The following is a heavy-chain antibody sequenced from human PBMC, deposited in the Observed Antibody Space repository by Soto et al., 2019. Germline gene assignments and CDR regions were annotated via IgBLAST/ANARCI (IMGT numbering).Heavy chain of an antibody. V-gene: IGHV3-48*02. CDR1: GFTFSSYS. J-gene: IGHJ6*02. D-gene: IGHD5-18*01. CDR2: ISSSSNTI. CDR3: AREGIQLYPRGGMDV. Sequence: LRLSCAASGFTFSSYSMNWVRQAPGKGLEWVSYISSSSNTIYYADSVRGRFTVSRDNAKNSLYLQMNSLRDEDTAVYYCAREGIQLYPRGGMDVWGQGTTVTVSS.